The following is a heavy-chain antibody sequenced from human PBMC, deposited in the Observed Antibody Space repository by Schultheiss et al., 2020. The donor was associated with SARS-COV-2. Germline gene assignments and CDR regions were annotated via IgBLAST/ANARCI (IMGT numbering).Heavy chain of an antibody. Sequence: GGSLRLSCAASGFTFSSYSMNWVRQAPGKGLEWVSYISSSGSTIYYADSVKGRFTISRDNAKNSLYLQMNSLRAEDTAVYYCARGEEMDTASGGWFDPWGQGTLVTVSS. D-gene: IGHD5-18*01. J-gene: IGHJ5*02. CDR1: GFTFSSYS. CDR2: ISSSGSTI. V-gene: IGHV3-48*04. CDR3: ARGEEMDTASGGWFDP.